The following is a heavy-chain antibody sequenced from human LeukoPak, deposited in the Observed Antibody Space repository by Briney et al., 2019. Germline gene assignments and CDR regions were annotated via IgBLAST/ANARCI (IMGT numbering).Heavy chain of an antibody. CDR1: GFTFSSYS. CDR2: ISSSSSYI. V-gene: IGHV3-21*01. D-gene: IGHD5-12*01. Sequence: PGGSLRLSCAASGFTFSSYSMNWVRQAPGKGLEWVSSISSSSSYIYYADSVKGRFTISRDNAKNSLYLQMNSLRAEDTAVYYCARASVATKYNWFDPWGQGTLVTVSS. CDR3: ARASVATKYNWFDP. J-gene: IGHJ5*02.